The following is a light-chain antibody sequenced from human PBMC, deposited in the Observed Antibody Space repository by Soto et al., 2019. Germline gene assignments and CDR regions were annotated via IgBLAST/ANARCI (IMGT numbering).Light chain of an antibody. CDR3: QQYNNWPYT. J-gene: IGKJ2*01. CDR2: AAS. Sequence: EIVMTQSPATLYVSPGERATLSCRASQSVSSNLAWYQQKPGQAPMLLIYAASTMATGMPARFSGSGSGTEFTLTISSLQSEDCAVYYCQQYNNWPYTFGQGTKLEIK. V-gene: IGKV3-15*01. CDR1: QSVSSN.